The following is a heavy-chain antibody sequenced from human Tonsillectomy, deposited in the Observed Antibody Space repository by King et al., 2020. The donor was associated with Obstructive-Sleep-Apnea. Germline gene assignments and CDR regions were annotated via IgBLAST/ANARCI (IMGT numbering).Heavy chain of an antibody. CDR1: GFTFSSYW. CDR2: IKQDGSEK. CDR3: VSRLTLRGYSYGCFDY. Sequence: VQLVESGGGLVQPGGSLRLSCAASGFTFSSYWMSWVRQAPGKGLEWVANIKQDGSEKYYVDSVKGRFTISRDNAKNSLYLQMNSLRAEDTAVYYCVSRLTLRGYSYGCFDYWGQGTLVTVSS. V-gene: IGHV3-7*01. J-gene: IGHJ4*02. D-gene: IGHD5-18*01.